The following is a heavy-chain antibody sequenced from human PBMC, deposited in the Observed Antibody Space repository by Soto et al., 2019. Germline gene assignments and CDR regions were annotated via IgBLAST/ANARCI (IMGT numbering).Heavy chain of an antibody. V-gene: IGHV3-23*01. D-gene: IGHD3-22*01. CDR3: AKATMTLVVIRLDP. J-gene: IGHJ5*02. CDR1: GFTFSNYA. Sequence: GGSLRLSCAASGFTFSNYAMNWVRQAPGKGLEWVSTISGRGGSTYYADSVKGRFTISRDNSKNILYLQMNSLRAEDTAVYYCAKATMTLVVIRLDPWGQGTLVTVSS. CDR2: ISGRGGST.